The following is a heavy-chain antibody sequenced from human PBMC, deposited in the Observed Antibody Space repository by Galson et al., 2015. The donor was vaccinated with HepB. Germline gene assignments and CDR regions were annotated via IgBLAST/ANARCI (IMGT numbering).Heavy chain of an antibody. Sequence: SLRPSCAASGFIFSSYGIHWVRQTPGKGLEWVAVISGDGREKYYVDSVKGRFTISRDNSKNTLYLQMNSLRPEDTAEYYCARATASGWASQFDFWGQGTVVTVSS. V-gene: IGHV3-30-3*01. D-gene: IGHD6-19*01. J-gene: IGHJ4*02. CDR1: GFIFSSYG. CDR2: ISGDGREK. CDR3: ARATASGWASQFDF.